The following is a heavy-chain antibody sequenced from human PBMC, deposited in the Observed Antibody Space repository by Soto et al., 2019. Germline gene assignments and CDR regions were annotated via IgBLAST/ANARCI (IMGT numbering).Heavy chain of an antibody. Sequence: LRLSCAASGFTFSDYYMTWIRQAPGKGLEWVAYISGTGVTIKYEDSVKGRFTISRDNAKNSLFLQMNSLRAEDTAVYYCARDAGRDGYTFNYWGQGTQVTVSS. J-gene: IGHJ4*02. CDR3: ARDAGRDGYTFNY. CDR2: ISGTGVTI. V-gene: IGHV3-11*01. D-gene: IGHD5-12*01. CDR1: GFTFSDYY.